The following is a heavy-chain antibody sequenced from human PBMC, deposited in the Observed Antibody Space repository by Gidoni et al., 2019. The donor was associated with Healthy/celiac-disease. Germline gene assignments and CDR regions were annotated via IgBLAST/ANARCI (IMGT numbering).Heavy chain of an antibody. D-gene: IGHD5-18*01. Sequence: QVQLVESGGGVVQPGRSLRLSCAASGFTCSSYAMHWVRQAPGKGLEWVAVISYDGSNKYYADSVKGRFTISRDNSKNTLYLQMNSLRAEDTAVYHCARDADTAMVRHHYYYYMDVWGKGTTVTVSS. CDR2: ISYDGSNK. J-gene: IGHJ6*03. CDR3: ARDADTAMVRHHYYYYMDV. V-gene: IGHV3-30-3*01. CDR1: GFTCSSYA.